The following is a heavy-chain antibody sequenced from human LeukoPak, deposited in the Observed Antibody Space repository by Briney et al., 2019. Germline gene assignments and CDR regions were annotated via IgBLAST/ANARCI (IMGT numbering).Heavy chain of an antibody. V-gene: IGHV3-11*01. D-gene: IGHD3-22*01. CDR1: GFTFSDYY. J-gene: IGHJ4*02. CDR2: ICDSGRTI. CDR3: ARDRLGDYDHSGYYDK. Sequence: GGSLRLSCAASGFTFSDYYMSWIRQAPGKGLEWVSYICDSGRTIYYADFVKGRFTISRDNAKNSVYLQMNNLRAEDAAVYYCARDRLGDYDHSGYYDKWGQGTLVTVSS.